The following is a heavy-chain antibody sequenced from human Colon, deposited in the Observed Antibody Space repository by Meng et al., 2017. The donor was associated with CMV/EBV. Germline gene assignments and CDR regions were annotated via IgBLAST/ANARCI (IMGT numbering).Heavy chain of an antibody. CDR2: IHGGGGT. J-gene: IGHJ4*02. V-gene: IGHV3-66*02. Sequence: SCAASGIPVGSHYVSWVRQAPGKGLEWVSVIHGGGGTYYADSVKGRFTISRDNSKNTLYLQMDSLRPEDTAVYYCAYEGPYSGNYVDYWGQGALVTVSS. CDR3: AYEGPYSGNYVDY. D-gene: IGHD1-26*01. CDR1: GIPVGSHY.